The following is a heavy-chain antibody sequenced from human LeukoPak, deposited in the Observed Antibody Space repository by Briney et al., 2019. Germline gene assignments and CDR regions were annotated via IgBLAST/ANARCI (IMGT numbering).Heavy chain of an antibody. D-gene: IGHD1-1*01. Sequence: PSETLPHTCTVSGGSINNYYWIWIRQPPGKGLEWIGYLFHSGTPRYNTSLKSRVTISADTSKNQFFLTLNSTTAADTAVYYCARRRGWNQQLVYFDYWGQGTLATVSS. CDR3: ARRRGWNQQLVYFDY. J-gene: IGHJ4*02. CDR2: LFHSGTP. V-gene: IGHV4-59*08. CDR1: GGSINNYY.